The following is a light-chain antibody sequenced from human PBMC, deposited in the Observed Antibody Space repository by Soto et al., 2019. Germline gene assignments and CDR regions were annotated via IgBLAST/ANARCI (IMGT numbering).Light chain of an antibody. CDR3: QPVRT. Sequence: DIQMTQSPSTLSASIGDRVTITCRASQNINNWIAWYQQKPGKAHKFLIYDASTLESWVPSRFSGSGFGTEFSLCISSLQHDNFGSYYCQPVRTFGQGTKMEMK. J-gene: IGKJ1*01. CDR1: QNINNW. V-gene: IGKV1-5*01. CDR2: DAS.